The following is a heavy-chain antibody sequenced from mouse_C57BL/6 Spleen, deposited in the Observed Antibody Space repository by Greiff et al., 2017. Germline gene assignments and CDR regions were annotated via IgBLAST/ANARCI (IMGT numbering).Heavy chain of an antibody. CDR2: FHPYNDDT. CDR3: ARPDSSGYPFAD. J-gene: IGHJ3*01. Sequence: VQLQQSGAELVKPGASVKMSCKASGYTFTTYPIEWMKQNHGKSLEWIGNFHPYNDDTKYNEKFKGKGTLTVEKSSSTVYLELSRVTSDDSAVYYCARPDSSGYPFADWGQGTLVTVSA. D-gene: IGHD3-2*02. CDR1: GYTFTTYP. V-gene: IGHV1-47*01.